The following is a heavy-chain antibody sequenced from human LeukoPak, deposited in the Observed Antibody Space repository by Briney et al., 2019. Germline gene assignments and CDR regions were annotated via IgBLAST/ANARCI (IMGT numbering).Heavy chain of an antibody. CDR1: GYSFTSYW. CDR3: ARPQRPAAHHDAFDI. V-gene: IGHV5-51*01. Sequence: HGESLKISCKGSGYSFTSYWIGWVRQMPGKGLEWMGIIYPGDSDTRYSPSFQGQVTISADKSISTAYLQWSSLKASDTAMYYCARPQRPAAHHDAFDIWGQGTMVTVSS. J-gene: IGHJ3*02. CDR2: IYPGDSDT. D-gene: IGHD2-2*01.